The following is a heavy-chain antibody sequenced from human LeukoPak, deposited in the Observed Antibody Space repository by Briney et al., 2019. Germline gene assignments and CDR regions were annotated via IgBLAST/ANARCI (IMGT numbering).Heavy chain of an antibody. V-gene: IGHV4-39*07. Sequence: SETLSLTCTVSGGSISSSSYYWGWIRQPPGKGLEWIGSIYYSGSTNYNPSLKSRVTISVDTSKNQFSLKLSSVTAADTAVYYCARAVAPRGFIRWFDPWGQGTLVTVSS. CDR1: GGSISSSSYY. CDR2: IYYSGST. J-gene: IGHJ5*02. CDR3: ARAVAPRGFIRWFDP. D-gene: IGHD6-19*01.